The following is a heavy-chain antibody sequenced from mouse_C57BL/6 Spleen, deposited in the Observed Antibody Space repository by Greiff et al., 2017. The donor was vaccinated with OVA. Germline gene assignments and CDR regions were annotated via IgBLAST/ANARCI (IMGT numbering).Heavy chain of an antibody. V-gene: IGHV5-17*01. J-gene: IGHJ4*01. Sequence: EVQGVESGGGLVKPGGSLKLSCAASGFTFSDYGMHWVRQAPAPGLEWVSSLSRGSSTIYYADTVKGRFTISRDNAKNTLFLQMTSLRSEDTAMYYCARPGDYYAMDYWGQGTSVTVSS. CDR3: ARPGDYYAMDY. CDR2: LSRGSSTI. CDR1: GFTFSDYG.